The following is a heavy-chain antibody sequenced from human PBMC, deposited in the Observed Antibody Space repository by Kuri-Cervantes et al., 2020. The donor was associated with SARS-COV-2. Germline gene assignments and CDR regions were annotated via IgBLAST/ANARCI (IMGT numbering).Heavy chain of an antibody. CDR2: MNPNSGNT. V-gene: IGHV1-8*03. CDR3: ARDIGDWNPDGFDI. D-gene: IGHD1-1*01. J-gene: IGHJ3*02. Sequence: ASVKVSCKASGYTFTNNDVNWLRQASGQGLEWMGWMNPNSGNTGYAQKFQGRVTITRNTSISTAYMELSSLRFEDAAVYYCARDIGDWNPDGFDIWGQGTMVTVSS. CDR1: GYTFTNND.